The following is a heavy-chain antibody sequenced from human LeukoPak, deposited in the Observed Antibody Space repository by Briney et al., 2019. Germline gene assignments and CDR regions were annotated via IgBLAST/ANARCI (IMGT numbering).Heavy chain of an antibody. Sequence: SETLSLTCTVSGGSISHYYWSWIRQPPGKGLEWIGYIYYSGSTNYNPSHKSRVTISVDTSKNQFSLKLSSVTAADTAVYYCARRSGWDRGAFDIWGQGTMVTVSS. CDR2: IYYSGST. V-gene: IGHV4-59*08. J-gene: IGHJ3*02. CDR1: GGSISHYY. D-gene: IGHD6-19*01. CDR3: ARRSGWDRGAFDI.